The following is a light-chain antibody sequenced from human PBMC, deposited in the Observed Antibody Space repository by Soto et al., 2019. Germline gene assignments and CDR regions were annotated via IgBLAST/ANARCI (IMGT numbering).Light chain of an antibody. J-gene: IGKJ4*01. CDR3: QQYNDRPPLT. V-gene: IGKV3-15*01. Sequence: EIVMTQSAATLSVSPGGSATLSSRASQSVGTKLAWYQQKPGQAPRLLXYGASTRATGIPARFSGSGSGTELTLTISSLQSEDFAVYYCQQYNDRPPLTFGGGTNVDIK. CDR1: QSVGTK. CDR2: GAS.